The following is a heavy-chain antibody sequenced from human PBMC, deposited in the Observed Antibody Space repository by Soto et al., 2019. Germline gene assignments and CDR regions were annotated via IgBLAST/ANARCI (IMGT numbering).Heavy chain of an antibody. D-gene: IGHD6-6*01. V-gene: IGHV3-33*01. J-gene: IGHJ6*02. CDR1: GFTFSSYG. CDR3: ARDDSSSSRITQYYYYGMDV. CDR2: IWYDGSNK. Sequence: GGSLRLSCAASGFTFSSYGMHWVRQAPGKGLEWVAVIWYDGSNKYYADSVKGRFTISRDNSKNTLYLQMNSLRAEDTAVYYCARDDSSSSRITQYYYYGMDVWGQGTTVTVSS.